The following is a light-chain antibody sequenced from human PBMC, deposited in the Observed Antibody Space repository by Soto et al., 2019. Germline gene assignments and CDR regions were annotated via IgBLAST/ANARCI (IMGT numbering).Light chain of an antibody. CDR3: QQYGSWT. J-gene: IGKJ1*01. CDR1: QTVRNNY. CDR2: DAS. V-gene: IGKV3-20*01. Sequence: EFVLTQSPGTLSLSPGERATLSCRASQTVRNNYLAWYQQKPGQAPRLLIYDASSRATGIPDRFSGGGSGTDFTLTISRLEPEDFAVYYCQQYGSWTFGQGTKVE.